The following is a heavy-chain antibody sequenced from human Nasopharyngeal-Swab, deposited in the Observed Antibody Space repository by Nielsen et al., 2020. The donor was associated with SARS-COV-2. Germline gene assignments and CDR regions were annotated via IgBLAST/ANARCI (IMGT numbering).Heavy chain of an antibody. V-gene: IGHV4-31*02. CDR2: IYYSGST. CDR3: ARGGAARPGFDY. Sequence: RQAPGKGLEWIGYIYYSGSTYYNPSLKSRVTISVDTSKNQSSLKLSSVTAADTAVYYCARGGAARPGFDYWGQGTLVTVSS. D-gene: IGHD6-6*01. J-gene: IGHJ4*02.